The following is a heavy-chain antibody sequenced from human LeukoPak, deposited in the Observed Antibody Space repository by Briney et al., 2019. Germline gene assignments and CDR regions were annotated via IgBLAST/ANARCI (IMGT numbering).Heavy chain of an antibody. V-gene: IGHV3-30-3*01. CDR1: GFTFSSYA. CDR3: ARDSVVATITGWFDP. CDR2: ISYDGSNK. J-gene: IGHJ5*02. D-gene: IGHD5-12*01. Sequence: GRSLRLSCAASGFTFSSYAMHWVRQAPGKGLEWVAVISYDGSNKYYADSVKGRFTISRDNSKNTLYLQMNSLRAEDTAVYYCARDSVVATITGWFDPWGQGTLVTVSS.